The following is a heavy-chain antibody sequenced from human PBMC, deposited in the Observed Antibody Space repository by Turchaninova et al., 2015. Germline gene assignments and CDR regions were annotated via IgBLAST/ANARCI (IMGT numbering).Heavy chain of an antibody. J-gene: IGHJ4*02. V-gene: IGHV3-49*03. Sequence: EVQLVESGGGLVQPGRSLRLSCTGSGFPFGDSAISWLRQGPGKGVEWVGVIRSKGFGGTTEYAASVKGRFTISRDDSKSIAWLQMNGLKAEDTAMYYCSRSQTIDYWGQGTLVTVSS. CDR1: GFPFGDSA. CDR3: SRSQTIDY. CDR2: IRSKGFGGTT.